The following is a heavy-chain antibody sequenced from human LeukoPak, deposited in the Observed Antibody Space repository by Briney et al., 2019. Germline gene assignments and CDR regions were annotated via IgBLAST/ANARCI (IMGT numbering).Heavy chain of an antibody. V-gene: IGHV2-70*04. CDR1: GFSLATHAMR. D-gene: IGHD1/OR15-1a*01. J-gene: IGHJ4*02. Sequence: SGPALVKPTQTLTLTCTFSGFSLATHAMRVSWIRQPPGKALEWLARIDWDDDEFYSRPLKTRLTISKDTSKNQVVLTMTNMDPVDTAIYYCALSLNNAAYFDYWGQGTLVTVSS. CDR3: ALSLNNAAYFDY. CDR2: IDWDDDE.